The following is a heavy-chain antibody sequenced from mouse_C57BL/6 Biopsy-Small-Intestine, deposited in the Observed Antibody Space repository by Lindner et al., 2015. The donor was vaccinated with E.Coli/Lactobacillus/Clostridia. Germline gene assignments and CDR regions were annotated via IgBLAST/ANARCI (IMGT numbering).Heavy chain of an antibody. CDR2: IYPNNGGT. Sequence: VQLQESGPELVKPGASVKISCKASGYTFTYYNMDWVKQSHGKSLEWIGYIYPNNGGTGYNQKFKSKATLTVDKSSSTAYMELHSLTSEDSAVYYCARKGLDYWGQGTTLTVSS. V-gene: IGHV1-34*02. CDR3: ARKGLDY. J-gene: IGHJ2*01. CDR1: GYTFTYYN.